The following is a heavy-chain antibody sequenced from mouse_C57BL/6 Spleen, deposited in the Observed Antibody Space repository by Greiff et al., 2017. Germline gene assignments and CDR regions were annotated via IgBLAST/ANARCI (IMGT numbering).Heavy chain of an antibody. CDR3: ARDQGAVVAPFDY. V-gene: IGHV5-4*01. D-gene: IGHD1-1*01. Sequence: DVMLVESGGGLVKPGGSLKLSCAASGFTFSSYAMSWVRQTPEKRLEWVATISDGGSYTYYPDNVKGRFTISRDNAKNNLYLQMSHLKSEDTAMYYCARDQGAVVAPFDYWGQGTTLTVSS. CDR2: ISDGGSYT. CDR1: GFTFSSYA. J-gene: IGHJ2*01.